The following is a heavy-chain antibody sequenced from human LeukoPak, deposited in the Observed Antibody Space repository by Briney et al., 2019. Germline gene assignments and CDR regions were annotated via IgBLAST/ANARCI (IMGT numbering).Heavy chain of an antibody. V-gene: IGHV3-30-3*01. D-gene: IGHD2-15*01. CDR1: QFIFSNYW. J-gene: IGHJ4*02. Sequence: QPGGSLRLSCAASQFIFSNYWMSWVRQAPGKGLEWVAVISYDGSNKCYADSVKGRFTISRDNSKNTLYLQMNSLRAEDTAVYYCARDHINIVVVVAAIGPCDYWGQGTLVTVSS. CDR2: ISYDGSNK. CDR3: ARDHINIVVVVAAIGPCDY.